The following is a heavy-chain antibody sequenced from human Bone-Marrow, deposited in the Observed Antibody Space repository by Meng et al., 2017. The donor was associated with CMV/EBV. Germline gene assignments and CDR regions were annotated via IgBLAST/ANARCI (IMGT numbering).Heavy chain of an antibody. CDR1: GYTFSGYY. V-gene: IGHV1-46*01. CDR3: ARERYNWNDGGSHYFDY. D-gene: IGHD1-1*01. J-gene: IGHJ4*02. CDR2: INPSGGST. Sequence: ASVKVSCKASGYTFSGYYMHWARQAPGQGLEWMGIINPSGGSTSYAQKFQGRVTMTRDTSTSTVYMELSSLRSEDTAVYYCARERYNWNDGGSHYFDYWGQGTLVTVSS.